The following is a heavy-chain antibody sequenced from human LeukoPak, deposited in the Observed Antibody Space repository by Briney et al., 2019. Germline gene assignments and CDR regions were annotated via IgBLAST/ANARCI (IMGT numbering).Heavy chain of an antibody. CDR2: IRSKAYGGTT. J-gene: IGHJ4*02. CDR3: SRGGKVSYYDNSGYPDY. Sequence: PGGSLRLSCTASGSTFGDYAMSWVRQAPGKGLEWVGFIRSKAYGGTTEYAASVKGRFTISRDDSKSIAYLQINSLKTEDTAVFYCSRGGKVSYYDNSGYPDYWGQGTLVTVSS. CDR1: GSTFGDYA. V-gene: IGHV3-49*04. D-gene: IGHD3-22*01.